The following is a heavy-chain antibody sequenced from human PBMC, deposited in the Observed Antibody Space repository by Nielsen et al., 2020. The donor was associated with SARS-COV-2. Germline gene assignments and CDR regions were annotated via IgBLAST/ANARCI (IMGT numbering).Heavy chain of an antibody. CDR3: ARDLGAKGAFDY. V-gene: IGHV3-21*01. Sequence: WIRQPPGKGLEWVSSISSSSSYIYYADSVKGRFTISRDNAKNSLYLQMNSLRAEDTAVYYCARDLGAKGAFDYWGQGTLVTVSS. J-gene: IGHJ4*02. CDR2: ISSSSSYI. D-gene: IGHD1-26*01.